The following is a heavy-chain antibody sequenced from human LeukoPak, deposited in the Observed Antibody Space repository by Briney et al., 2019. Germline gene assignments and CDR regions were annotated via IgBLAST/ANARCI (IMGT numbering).Heavy chain of an antibody. CDR1: GGSISSSSYY. CDR3: ARELISAFDI. V-gene: IGHV4-39*07. CDR2: IYYSGST. J-gene: IGHJ3*02. D-gene: IGHD3-3*02. Sequence: SETLSLTCTVSGGSISSSSYYWGWIRQPPGKGLEWIGSIYYSGSTYYNPSLKSRVTISVDRSKNQFSLKLSSVTAADTAVYYCARELISAFDIWGQGTMVIVSS.